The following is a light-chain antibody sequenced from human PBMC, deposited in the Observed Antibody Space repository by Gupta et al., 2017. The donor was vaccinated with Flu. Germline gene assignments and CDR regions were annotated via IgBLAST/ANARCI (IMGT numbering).Light chain of an antibody. CDR1: ALPKQY. CDR2: KDS. J-gene: IGLJ2*01. Sequence: SSHLSPPPSLSVSPLQTARITCSGDALPKQYAYWYQQKPGQAPVLVIYKDSERPSGIPERFSGSSSGTTVTLTISGVQAEDEADYYCQSADSSGTYPVVFGGGTKLTVL. V-gene: IGLV3-25*02. CDR3: QSADSSGTYPVV.